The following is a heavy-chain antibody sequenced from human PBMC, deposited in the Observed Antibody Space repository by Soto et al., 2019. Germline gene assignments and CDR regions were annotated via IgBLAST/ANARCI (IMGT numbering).Heavy chain of an antibody. J-gene: IGHJ3*02. V-gene: IGHV4-59*01. CDR1: GGSISSYY. Sequence: PSETLSLTCTVSGGSISSYYWSWIRQPPGKGLEWIGYIYYSGSTNYNPSLKSRVTISVDTSKNQFSLKLSSVTAADTAVYYCARDRGIWSGYSDDAFDIWGQGTMVTVSS. CDR2: IYYSGST. CDR3: ARDRGIWSGYSDDAFDI. D-gene: IGHD3-3*01.